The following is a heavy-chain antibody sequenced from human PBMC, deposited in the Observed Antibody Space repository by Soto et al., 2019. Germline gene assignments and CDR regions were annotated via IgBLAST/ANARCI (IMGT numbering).Heavy chain of an antibody. Sequence: VSGPTLVNPTQTLALTCTFSGFSLSTTGGGVGWIRQPPGKALEWLARIDWDDDKYYSTSLKTRLTISKDTSKNQVVLKMTNMDPVDTATYYCVRGGTYNWFDPWGQGTLVTVSS. CDR3: VRGGTYNWFDP. D-gene: IGHD2-15*01. V-gene: IGHV2-70*11. CDR2: IDWDDDK. J-gene: IGHJ5*02. CDR1: GFSLSTTGGG.